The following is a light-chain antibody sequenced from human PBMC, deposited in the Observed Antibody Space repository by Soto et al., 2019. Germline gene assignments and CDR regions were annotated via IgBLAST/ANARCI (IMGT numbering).Light chain of an antibody. Sequence: DIQMTQSPSTLSASVGDRVTITCRASQSISSWLAWYRQKPGKAPKLLIYDASSLESGVPSMFSGSGAGTECTRPISSLQPDDVETDDCQQYNSFSWTFGQGTKVDIK. CDR1: QSISSW. V-gene: IGKV1-5*01. CDR3: QQYNSFSWT. CDR2: DAS. J-gene: IGKJ1*01.